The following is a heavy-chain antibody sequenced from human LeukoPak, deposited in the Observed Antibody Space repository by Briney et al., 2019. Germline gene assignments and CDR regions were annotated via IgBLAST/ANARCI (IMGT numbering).Heavy chain of an antibody. CDR3: ARDRSIAAAGLDY. CDR1: GFTFSSYW. J-gene: IGHJ4*02. Sequence: GGSLRLSCAASGFTFSSYWMSWVRQAPGKGLEWVANIKQDGSEKYYVDSVKGRFTISRDNAKSSLYLQMNSLRAEDTAVYYCARDRSIAAAGLDYWGQGTLVTVSS. CDR2: IKQDGSEK. D-gene: IGHD6-13*01. V-gene: IGHV3-7*01.